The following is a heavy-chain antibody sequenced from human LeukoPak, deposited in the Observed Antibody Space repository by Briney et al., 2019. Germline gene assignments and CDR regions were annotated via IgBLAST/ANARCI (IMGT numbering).Heavy chain of an antibody. J-gene: IGHJ4*02. CDR3: ARSSYYDFWSGAPTHFDY. D-gene: IGHD3-3*01. Sequence: ASVKVSCKASGYIFTSYGISWVRQAPGQGLEWMGWISAYNGNTNYAQKLQGRVTMTTDTSTSTAYMELRSLRSDDTAVYYCARSSYYDFWSGAPTHFDYWGQGALVTVSS. CDR2: ISAYNGNT. CDR1: GYIFTSYG. V-gene: IGHV1-18*01.